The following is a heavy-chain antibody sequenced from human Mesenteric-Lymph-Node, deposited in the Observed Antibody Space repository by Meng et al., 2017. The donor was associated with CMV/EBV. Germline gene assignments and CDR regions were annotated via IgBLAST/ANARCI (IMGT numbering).Heavy chain of an antibody. Sequence: SVKVSCKASGGAVSNYGISWVRQAPGQGFEWTGGNIPMFGRTNYAQKFQGRVTITTDEFTGTAYMELSSLRSEDTAVYYCASRYCTTASGFDYSYGVDVWGQGTTVTVSS. CDR1: GGAVSNYG. CDR2: NIPMFGRT. D-gene: IGHD2-8*01. V-gene: IGHV1-69*05. J-gene: IGHJ6*02. CDR3: ASRYCTTASGFDYSYGVDV.